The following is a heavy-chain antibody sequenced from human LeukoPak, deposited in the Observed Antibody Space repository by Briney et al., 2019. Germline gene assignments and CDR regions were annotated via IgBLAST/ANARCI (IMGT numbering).Heavy chain of an antibody. CDR1: GFTFSSYA. V-gene: IGHV3-23*01. CDR3: AKAVIVPPDAFDI. CDR2: ISGSGGSI. J-gene: IGHJ3*02. D-gene: IGHD6-6*01. Sequence: GGSLRLSCAASGFTFSSYAMNWVRQAPGKGLEWVSGISGSGGSIYSADSVKGRFTISRDNSKNTLFLQMNSLRAEDTAVYYCAKAVIVPPDAFDIWGQGTMVTVSS.